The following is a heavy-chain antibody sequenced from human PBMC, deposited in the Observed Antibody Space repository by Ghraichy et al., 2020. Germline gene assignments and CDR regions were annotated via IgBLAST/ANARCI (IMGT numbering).Heavy chain of an antibody. V-gene: IGHV3-7*01. CDR3: ARVIFLSFES. J-gene: IGHJ4*02. D-gene: IGHD3-3*01. Sequence: GESLNISCAASGFTFGSFWMPWVRQAPGKGLEWVANIKQDGNEKNYVDSVKGRFTISRDNAKNSLDLQMNSLRAEDTAVYYCARVIFLSFESWGQGTLVTVSS. CDR2: IKQDGNEK. CDR1: GFTFGSFW.